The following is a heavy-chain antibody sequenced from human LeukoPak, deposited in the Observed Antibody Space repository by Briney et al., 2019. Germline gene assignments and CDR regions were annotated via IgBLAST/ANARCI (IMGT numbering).Heavy chain of an antibody. J-gene: IGHJ4*02. CDR1: GFTFDRFT. CDR3: AKEVDCPSDCLFFHS. CDR2: INRRGHT. D-gene: IGHD2-21*02. Sequence: GGSLRLSCAASGFTFDRFTIHWVRQTPGKGLEWVSLINRRGHTFYADSVKGRFTISRDNSRDSVFLQMNSLRPEDTALYHCAKEVDCPSDCLFFHSWGQGTLVTVSS. V-gene: IGHV3-43*01.